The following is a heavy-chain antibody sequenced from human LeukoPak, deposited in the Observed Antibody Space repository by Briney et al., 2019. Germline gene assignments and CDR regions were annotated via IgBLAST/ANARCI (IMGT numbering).Heavy chain of an antibody. D-gene: IGHD5-12*01. V-gene: IGHV3-66*01. Sequence: QPGGSLRLSCAASGFTVSSNYMSWVRQAPGKGLEWVSVIYSGGGTYYADSVKGRFTISRDNSKNTLYLQMNSLRAEDTVVYYCAREYGGYGMVDYWGQGTLVTVSS. CDR1: GFTVSSNY. J-gene: IGHJ4*02. CDR2: IYSGGGT. CDR3: AREYGGYGMVDY.